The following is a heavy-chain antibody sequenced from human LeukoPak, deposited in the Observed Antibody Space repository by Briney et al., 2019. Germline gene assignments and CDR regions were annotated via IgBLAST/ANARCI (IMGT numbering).Heavy chain of an antibody. CDR3: ARDQGGVVPAAMPPYYYYYGMDV. D-gene: IGHD2-2*01. Sequence: GGSLRLSCAASGFTFSSYAMHWVRQAPGKGLEWVAVISYDGSNKYYADSVKGRFTISRDNFKNTLYLQMNSLRAEDTAVYYCARDQGGVVPAAMPPYYYYYGMDVWGQGTTVTVSS. J-gene: IGHJ6*02. CDR2: ISYDGSNK. CDR1: GFTFSSYA. V-gene: IGHV3-30-3*01.